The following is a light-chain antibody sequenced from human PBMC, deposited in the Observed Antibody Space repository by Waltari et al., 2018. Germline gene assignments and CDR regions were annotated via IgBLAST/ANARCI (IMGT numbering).Light chain of an antibody. V-gene: IGKV1-5*03. Sequence: DIQMTQSPSTLSASVGDRVTITCRASQSISSWLAWYQQKPGKAPNLLIYKASRLESGVPSSFSGSGSGTEFTLTISSLQPDDFATYYCQQYDSYSGTFGQGIKVDIK. CDR2: KAS. CDR3: QQYDSYSGT. J-gene: IGKJ1*01. CDR1: QSISSW.